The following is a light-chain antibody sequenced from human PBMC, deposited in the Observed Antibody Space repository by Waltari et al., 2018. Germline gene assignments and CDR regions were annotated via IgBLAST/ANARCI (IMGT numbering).Light chain of an antibody. CDR3: QHYEGWPPWT. CDR1: QSVSTK. CDR2: AAS. J-gene: IGKJ1*01. V-gene: IGKV3-15*01. Sequence: EIVLTQSPATLSVSPGERATLSCRASQSVSTKVAWYQQRPGQAPRRLIFAASSRATGVPARFGGRGSETDFTLTISGLQSEDFAVYYCQHYEGWPPWTFGQGTKV.